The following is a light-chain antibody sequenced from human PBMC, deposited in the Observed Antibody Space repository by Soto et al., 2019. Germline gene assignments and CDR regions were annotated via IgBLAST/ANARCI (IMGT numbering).Light chain of an antibody. CDR2: VAS. CDR1: QGISSR. V-gene: IGKV1-12*01. CDR3: QQSNSFPLT. J-gene: IGKJ4*01. Sequence: DIQMTQSPSSVSASVGDRVTITCRASQGISSRLAWYQQKPGKAPNLLIYVASSLQSGVPSRFSGSVSETDFTLTIGSLQPEDFATYYCQQSNSFPLTFGGGTKVEIK.